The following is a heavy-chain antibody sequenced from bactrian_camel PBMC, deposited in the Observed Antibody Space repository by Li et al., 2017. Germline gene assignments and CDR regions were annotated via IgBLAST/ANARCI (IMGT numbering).Heavy chain of an antibody. V-gene: IGHV3S40*01. Sequence: VQLVESGGGLVQPGGSLRLSCAASGFTFSSYDMSWVRRAPGKGLEWVSVMISTSGGSTYYAGSVKGRFTISRDNAKNTVYLQLNSLKPEDTGMYHCTSDLLGPKNYWGQGTQVTVS. D-gene: IGHD3*01. J-gene: IGHJ4*01. CDR3: TSDLLGPKNY. CDR2: MISTSGGST. CDR1: GFTFSSYD.